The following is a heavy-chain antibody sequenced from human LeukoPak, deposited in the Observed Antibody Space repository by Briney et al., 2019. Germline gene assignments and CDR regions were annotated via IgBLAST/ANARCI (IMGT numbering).Heavy chain of an antibody. CDR3: ARERYCGGDCSVFDY. Sequence: GGSLRLSCAASGFTFSSYAMHWVRQAPGKGLEWVAVISYDGSNKYYADSVKGRFTISRDNSKNTLYLQMNSLRAEDTAVYYCARERYCGGDCSVFDYWGQGTLVTVSS. J-gene: IGHJ4*02. V-gene: IGHV3-30*16. CDR1: GFTFSSYA. D-gene: IGHD2-21*02. CDR2: ISYDGSNK.